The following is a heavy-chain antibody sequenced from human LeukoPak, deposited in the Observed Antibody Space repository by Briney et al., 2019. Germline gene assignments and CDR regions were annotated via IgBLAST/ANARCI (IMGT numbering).Heavy chain of an antibody. CDR3: ARPRYCSSTSCLIEDAFDI. J-gene: IGHJ3*02. D-gene: IGHD2-2*01. CDR1: GGSISSYY. Sequence: SETLSLTCTVSGGSISSYYWSWIRQPAGKGLEWIGRIYTSGSTNYNPSLKSRVTMSVDTSKNQFSLKLSSVTAADTAVYYCARPRYCSSTSCLIEDAFDIWGQGTMVTVSS. CDR2: IYTSGST. V-gene: IGHV4-4*07.